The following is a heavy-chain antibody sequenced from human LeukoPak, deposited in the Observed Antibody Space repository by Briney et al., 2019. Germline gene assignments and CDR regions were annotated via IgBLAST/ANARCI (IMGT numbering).Heavy chain of an antibody. CDR3: VKDAQRGFDYSNSLEH. V-gene: IGHV3-33*06. J-gene: IGHJ4*02. CDR1: GFTFSHYG. Sequence: GGSLRLSCAASGFTFSHYGMHWVRQAPGKGLEWVAIICSDGSNQYYADSVKGRFTISKDNFKNTVSLQMNSLRADDTALYYCVKDAQRGFDYSNSLEHWGQGSLVTVSS. D-gene: IGHD4-11*01. CDR2: ICSDGSNQ.